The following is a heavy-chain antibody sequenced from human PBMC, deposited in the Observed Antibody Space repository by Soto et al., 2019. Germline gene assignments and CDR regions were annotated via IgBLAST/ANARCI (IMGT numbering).Heavy chain of an antibody. CDR3: ARNMDDYYGPGSGNGHGF. D-gene: IGHD3-10*01. Sequence: QVQLVQSGAEMKEPGDSVRVSCEASGYTFTSYYIHWVRQAPGQGLEWMGWINPKFGDTTYAQDFQGRVSMTRDMSISTVYMELSRLTSDDTAIYYCARNMDDYYGPGSGNGHGFWGQGTTVTVFS. V-gene: IGHV1-2*02. CDR2: INPKFGDT. CDR1: GYTFTSYY. J-gene: IGHJ6*02.